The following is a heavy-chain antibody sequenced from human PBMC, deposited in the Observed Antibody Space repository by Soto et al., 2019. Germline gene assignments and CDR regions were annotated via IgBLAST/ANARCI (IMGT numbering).Heavy chain of an antibody. Sequence: PSETLSITCAVYCGSYSGYYWSWIRQPPGKGLEWIGEINHSGSTNYNPSLKSRVTISVDTCKNQFSLKLSTVTAADTAVYYCARGYYYDSSGYPAFDIWGQGTMVTVSS. CDR1: CGSYSGYY. CDR3: ARGYYYDSSGYPAFDI. CDR2: INHSGST. V-gene: IGHV4-34*01. D-gene: IGHD3-22*01. J-gene: IGHJ3*02.